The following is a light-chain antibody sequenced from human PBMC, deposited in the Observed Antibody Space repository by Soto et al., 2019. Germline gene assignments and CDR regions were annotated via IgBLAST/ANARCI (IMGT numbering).Light chain of an antibody. Sequence: QSVLTQPRSVSGSPGQSVIISCTGTSSHVGDYSFVSWYQHHPGKAPKVMIYDVSKRPSGVPDRFSGSKSGNKASLTISGLQAEDEADYYCCSYAGRYTYVFGTGTKLTVL. CDR2: DVS. J-gene: IGLJ1*01. CDR1: SSHVGDYSF. CDR3: CSYAGRYTYV. V-gene: IGLV2-11*01.